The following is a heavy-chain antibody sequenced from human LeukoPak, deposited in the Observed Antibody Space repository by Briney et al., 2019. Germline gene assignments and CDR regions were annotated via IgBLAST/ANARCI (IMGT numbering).Heavy chain of an antibody. D-gene: IGHD1-26*01. Sequence: GGSLRLSCAASGFTFSSYWMHWVRQAPGKGLVWVSCINSDGSSTSYADSVKGRFTISRDNAKNTLYLQMNSLRAEDTAVYYCARDRRGSYYGAFDIWGQGTMVIVSS. J-gene: IGHJ3*02. CDR1: GFTFSSYW. CDR3: ARDRRGSYYGAFDI. CDR2: INSDGSST. V-gene: IGHV3-74*01.